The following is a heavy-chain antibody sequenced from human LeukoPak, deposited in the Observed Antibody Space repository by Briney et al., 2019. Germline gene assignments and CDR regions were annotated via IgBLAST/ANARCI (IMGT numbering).Heavy chain of an antibody. Sequence: PSETLSLTCTVSGGSISSSSYYWGWIRQPPGKGLEWIGSIYYSGSTYYNPSLKSRVTISVDTSKNQFSLKLSSVTAADTAVYYCARHPHMITFGGVIFSWGQGTLVTVSS. D-gene: IGHD3-16*02. V-gene: IGHV4-39*01. CDR1: GGSISSSSYY. J-gene: IGHJ5*02. CDR2: IYYSGST. CDR3: ARHPHMITFGGVIFS.